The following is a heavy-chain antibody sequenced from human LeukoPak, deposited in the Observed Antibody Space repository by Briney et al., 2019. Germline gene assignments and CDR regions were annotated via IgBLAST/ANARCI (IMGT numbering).Heavy chain of an antibody. V-gene: IGHV4-34*01. CDR1: GVSINTYY. D-gene: IGHD3-10*01. Sequence: QPSETLSLTCTVSGVSINTYYWNWIRQPPGKGLEWIGEINHSGSTNYNPSLKSRVTISVDTSKNQFSLKLSSVTAADTAVYYCAREVNNYGSGSYYTDYWGQGTLVTVSS. CDR2: INHSGST. CDR3: AREVNNYGSGSYYTDY. J-gene: IGHJ4*02.